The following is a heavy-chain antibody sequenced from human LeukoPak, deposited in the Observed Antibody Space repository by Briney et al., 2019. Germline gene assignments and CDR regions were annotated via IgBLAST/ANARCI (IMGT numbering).Heavy chain of an antibody. Sequence: PGRSLRLSCAASGFTFSSYGMHWVRQAPGKGLEWVAVISYDGSNKYYADSVKGRFTISRDNSKNTLYLQMNSLRAEDTAVYYCAKGVVRWQQLVPVEEGFGYWGQGTLVTVSS. CDR3: AKGVVRWQQLVPVEEGFGY. CDR1: GFTFSSYG. V-gene: IGHV3-30*18. J-gene: IGHJ4*02. D-gene: IGHD6-13*01. CDR2: ISYDGSNK.